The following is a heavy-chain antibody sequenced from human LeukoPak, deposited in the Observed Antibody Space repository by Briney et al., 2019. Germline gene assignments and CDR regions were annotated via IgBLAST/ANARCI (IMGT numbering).Heavy chain of an antibody. V-gene: IGHV3-21*01. CDR1: GFTFSSYS. Sequence: GGSLRLSCAASGFTFSSYSMNWARQAPGKGLEWVSSISSSSSYIYYADSVKGRFTISRDNAKNSLYLQMNSLRAEDTAVYYCAKDKGFSYGFDYWGQGTLVTVSS. D-gene: IGHD5-18*01. J-gene: IGHJ4*02. CDR3: AKDKGFSYGFDY. CDR2: ISSSSSYI.